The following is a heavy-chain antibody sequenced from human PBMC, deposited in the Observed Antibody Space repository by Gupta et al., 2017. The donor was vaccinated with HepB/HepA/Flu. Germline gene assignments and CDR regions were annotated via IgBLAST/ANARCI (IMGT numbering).Heavy chain of an antibody. Sequence: EVQLVESGGDLAQPGRSLRLSCTASGFTFGDYAMGWVRQAPGKGLEWVGFIRSKAYGGTTEYAASVKGRFTISRDDSKNIAHLQMNSLKTEDTAVYFCARPLGSAGYDCWSGYYRFDYWGQGTLVTVSS. J-gene: IGHJ4*02. CDR2: IRSKAYGGTT. V-gene: IGHV3-49*04. CDR1: GFTFGDYA. CDR3: ARPLGSAGYDCWSGYYRFDY. D-gene: IGHD3-3*01.